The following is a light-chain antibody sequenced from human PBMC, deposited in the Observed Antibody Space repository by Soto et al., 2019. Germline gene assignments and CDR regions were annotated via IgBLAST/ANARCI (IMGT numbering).Light chain of an antibody. CDR1: QNINSW. Sequence: DIQMTQSPSTLSASVGDRVTITCRASQNINSWLAWYQQKPGKAPKLLIYRASNLESGVPSRFSGSGSGTEFTLTISSLQPDDFATYYCQQYSSYYLTFGPGTKVDIK. CDR2: RAS. V-gene: IGKV1-5*03. J-gene: IGKJ3*01. CDR3: QQYSSYYLT.